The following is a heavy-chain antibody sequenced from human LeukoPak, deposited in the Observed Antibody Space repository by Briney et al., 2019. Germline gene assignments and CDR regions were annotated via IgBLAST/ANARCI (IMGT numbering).Heavy chain of an antibody. J-gene: IGHJ4*02. V-gene: IGHV4-59*08. CDR2: IYYSGST. CDR1: GGSICSYY. D-gene: IGHD5-18*01. Sequence: SETLSLTCSVSGGSICSYYWSWIRQPPGKGLEWIGYIYYSGSTNYNPSLKSRVTISVDTSKNQFSLKLSSVTAADTAVYYCATLGYSYGTDYWGQGTLVTVSS. CDR3: ATLGYSYGTDY.